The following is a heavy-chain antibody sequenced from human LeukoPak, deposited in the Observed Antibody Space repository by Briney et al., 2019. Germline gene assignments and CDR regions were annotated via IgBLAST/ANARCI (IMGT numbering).Heavy chain of an antibody. CDR2: IFYIGST. CDR1: GGSIDTATLF. CDR3: ASSDYPPHFQH. D-gene: IGHD4-17*01. J-gene: IGHJ1*01. V-gene: IGHV4-39*01. Sequence: PSETLSLTCTLSGGSIDTATLFWGWIRQPPGKGLDYIGSIFYIGSTYYNPSLRSRVTMSVDTSRKQVSLNLSSVTAADTAVYYCASSDYPPHFQHWGQGTLVTVSS.